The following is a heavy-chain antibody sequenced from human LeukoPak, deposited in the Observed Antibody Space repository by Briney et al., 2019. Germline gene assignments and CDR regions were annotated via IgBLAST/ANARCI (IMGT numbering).Heavy chain of an antibody. D-gene: IGHD5-24*01. Sequence: GGSLRLFCVASGFIFSNYGIHWVRQAPGKGLEWVAVIWYDGGNKYYADSVKGRFTISRDNSKNTLYLQMNSLRAEDTAVYYCARDLDRQGDGYNYHYFDYWGQGTLVTVSS. CDR2: IWYDGGNK. V-gene: IGHV3-33*01. CDR3: ARDLDRQGDGYNYHYFDY. J-gene: IGHJ4*02. CDR1: GFIFSNYG.